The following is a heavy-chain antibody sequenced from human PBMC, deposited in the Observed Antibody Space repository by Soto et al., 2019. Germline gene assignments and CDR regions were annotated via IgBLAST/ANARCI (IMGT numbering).Heavy chain of an antibody. CDR2: ISGSGGST. J-gene: IGHJ6*03. V-gene: IGHV3-23*01. CDR1: GFTFSSYA. Sequence: GGSLRLSCAASGFTFSSYAMSWVRQAPGKGLEWVSAISGSGGSTYYADSVKGRFTISRDNSKNTLYLQMNSLRAEDTAVYYCAKDYVFWSGSPVSVYMDVWGKGTTVTVSS. D-gene: IGHD3-3*01. CDR3: AKDYVFWSGSPVSVYMDV.